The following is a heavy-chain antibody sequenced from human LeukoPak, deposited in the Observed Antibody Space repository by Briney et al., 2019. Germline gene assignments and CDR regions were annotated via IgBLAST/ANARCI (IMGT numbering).Heavy chain of an antibody. CDR1: GGSISSTNNY. Sequence: PSETLSLTCTVSGGSISSTNNYWGWIRQPPGKGLEWIGSIYYSGSTYYNPSLKSRLTISVDTSKNQFSLKLTSVTAADTAVYYCARTVDAAMDSYGPFDYWGQGTLVTVSS. J-gene: IGHJ4*02. CDR3: ARTVDAAMDSYGPFDY. V-gene: IGHV4-39*07. CDR2: IYYSGST. D-gene: IGHD5-18*01.